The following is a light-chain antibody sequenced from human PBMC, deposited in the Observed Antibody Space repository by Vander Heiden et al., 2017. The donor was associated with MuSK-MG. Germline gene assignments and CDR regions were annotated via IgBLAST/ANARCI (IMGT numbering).Light chain of an antibody. CDR3: CSYAGSSTVV. V-gene: IGLV2-23*02. CDR1: SSDVGSYNL. J-gene: IGLJ2*01. Sequence: QSALPQPASVSGSPGQSITISCTGTSSDVGSYNLVSWYQQHPGKAPKLMIYEVSKRTAGVSNRFSGSKAGNTASLTISGLQAEDEADYYCCSYAGSSTVVFGGGTKLTVL. CDR2: EVS.